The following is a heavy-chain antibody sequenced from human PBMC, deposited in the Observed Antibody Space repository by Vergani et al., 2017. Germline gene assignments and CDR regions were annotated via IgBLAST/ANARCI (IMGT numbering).Heavy chain of an antibody. J-gene: IGHJ4*02. CDR1: GGSISSSSYY. V-gene: IGHV4-39*01. CDR3: ANGVPDIVVVPAAISRKSYFDY. Sequence: QLQLQESGPGLVKPSETLSLTCTVSGGSISSSSYYWGWIRQPPGKGLEWIGRIYHSGSTYYNPSLKNRVTISVDTSKNQFTLKLSSVTAADTAVYYCANGVPDIVVVPAAISRKSYFDYWGQGTLVTVSS. D-gene: IGHD2-2*01. CDR2: IYHSGST.